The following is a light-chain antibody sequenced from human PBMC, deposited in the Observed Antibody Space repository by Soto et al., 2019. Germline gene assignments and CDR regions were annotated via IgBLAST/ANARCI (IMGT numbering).Light chain of an antibody. V-gene: IGKV3-15*01. CDR1: QSVSSN. J-gene: IGKJ4*01. Sequence: EIVMTQSPATLSVSPGDRATLSFRASQSVSSNLAWYQQKPGQAPRLLIYGASTRATGIPARFSGSGSGTEFTITIRSLQSEDLAFYYCQQYNNWPPITVGGGTEVDIK. CDR3: QQYNNWPPIT. CDR2: GAS.